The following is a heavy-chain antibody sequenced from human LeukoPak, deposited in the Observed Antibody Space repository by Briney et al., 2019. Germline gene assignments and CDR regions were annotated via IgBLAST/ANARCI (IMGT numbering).Heavy chain of an antibody. V-gene: IGHV3-23*01. CDR1: GFTFSSYA. Sequence: GGSLRLSCAASGFTFSSYAMSWVRQAPGKGLEWVSTISGTGGSTYYADSVKGRFTISRDNSKNTLYLQMNSLRSEDTAVYYCTKDIAFGRFDYWGQGTLVTVSS. J-gene: IGHJ4*02. D-gene: IGHD3-10*01. CDR3: TKDIAFGRFDY. CDR2: ISGTGGST.